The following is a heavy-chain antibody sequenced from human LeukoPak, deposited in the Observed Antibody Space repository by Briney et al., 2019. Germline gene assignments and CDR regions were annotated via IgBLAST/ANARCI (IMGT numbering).Heavy chain of an antibody. Sequence: ASVKVSCKASGYTFTSYYMHWVRQAPGQGLEWMGIINPNGGSTNYAQKFQGRVNMTRDMSTSTVYMELSSLRSEDTAMYYCARALPHRRLMDTTMEQHWFDPWGQGTLVTVSS. CDR2: INPNGGST. D-gene: IGHD5-18*01. V-gene: IGHV1-46*01. CDR3: ARALPHRRLMDTTMEQHWFDP. J-gene: IGHJ5*02. CDR1: GYTFTSYY.